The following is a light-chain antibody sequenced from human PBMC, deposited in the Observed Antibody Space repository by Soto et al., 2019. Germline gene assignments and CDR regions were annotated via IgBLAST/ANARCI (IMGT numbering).Light chain of an antibody. Sequence: QSALTQPRSVSGSPGQSVTISCTGTSSDVGGYDFVSWYQQHPGKAPKLMISDVSKRPSGVPDRFSGSKSGNTASLTISGLQAEDRADYYCSSYSSISTLVFGGGTKLTVL. J-gene: IGLJ2*01. V-gene: IGLV2-11*01. CDR3: SSYSSISTLV. CDR2: DVS. CDR1: SSDVGGYDF.